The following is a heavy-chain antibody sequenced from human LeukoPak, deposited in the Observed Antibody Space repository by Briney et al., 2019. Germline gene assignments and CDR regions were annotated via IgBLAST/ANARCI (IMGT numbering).Heavy chain of an antibody. CDR2: ISYDGSSK. J-gene: IGHJ4*02. CDR1: GFTFSSYG. D-gene: IGHD6-13*01. Sequence: LSGRSLRLSCAASGFTFSSYGMQWVRQAPGKGLEWVAVISYDGSSKYYADSVKGRFTISRDNSKNTLYLQMNSLRAEDTAVYYCAKDSGITAALDYWGQGTLVTVSS. V-gene: IGHV3-30*18. CDR3: AKDSGITAALDY.